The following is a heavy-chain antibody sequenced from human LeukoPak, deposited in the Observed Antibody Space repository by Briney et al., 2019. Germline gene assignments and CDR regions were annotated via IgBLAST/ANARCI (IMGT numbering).Heavy chain of an antibody. V-gene: IGHV1-46*01. CDR3: ARSKEMATTRDAFDI. CDR2: INPGGGST. D-gene: IGHD5-24*01. CDR1: GYTFTSYY. J-gene: IGHJ3*02. Sequence: ASVKVSCKASGYTFTSYYMHWVRQAPGQGLEWMGIINPGGGSTSYAQKFQGRVTMTRDTSTSTVYMELSSLRSEDTAVYYCARSKEMATTRDAFDIWGQGTMVTVSS.